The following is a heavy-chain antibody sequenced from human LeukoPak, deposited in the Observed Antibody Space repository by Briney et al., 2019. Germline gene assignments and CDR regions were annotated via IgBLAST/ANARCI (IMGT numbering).Heavy chain of an antibody. J-gene: IGHJ4*02. CDR1: GFTFSSYA. Sequence: GGSLRLSCAASGFTFSSYAMSWVRQAPGKGLEWVSYITNGGSTIHHADSVKGRFTISRDNAKKTLYLQMNSLRAEDTAVYYCARSIGLTGGGVDVWGQGTQVTVSS. D-gene: IGHD2-8*02. V-gene: IGHV3-48*04. CDR3: ARSIGLTGGGVDV. CDR2: ITNGGSTI.